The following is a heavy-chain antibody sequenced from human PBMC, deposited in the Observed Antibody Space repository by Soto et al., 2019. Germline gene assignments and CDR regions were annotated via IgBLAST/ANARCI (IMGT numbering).Heavy chain of an antibody. J-gene: IGHJ6*03. CDR2: IYPGDSDT. CDR3: ARLSGIVATIWQGDYMDV. D-gene: IGHD5-12*01. Sequence: GESLKISCKGSGYSFTSYWIGWVRQMPGKGLEWMGIIYPGDSDTRYSPSFQGQVTISADKSISTAYLQWSSLKASDTAMYYCARLSGIVATIWQGDYMDVWGKGTTVTVSS. CDR1: GYSFTSYW. V-gene: IGHV5-51*01.